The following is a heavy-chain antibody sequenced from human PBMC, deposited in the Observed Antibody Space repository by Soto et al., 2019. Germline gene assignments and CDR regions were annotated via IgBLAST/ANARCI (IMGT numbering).Heavy chain of an antibody. CDR1: GGSFSGYY. CDR3: ARGLSLEVGATFGVHDY. CDR2: INHSGST. J-gene: IGHJ4*02. Sequence: QVQLQQWGAGLLKPSETLSLTCAVYGGSFSGYYWSWIRQPPGKGLEWIGEINHSGSTNYNPSLKSRVTISVDTSKNQFSLKLGSVTAAVTAVYYCARGLSLEVGATFGVHDYWGQGTLVTVSS. D-gene: IGHD1-26*01. V-gene: IGHV4-34*01.